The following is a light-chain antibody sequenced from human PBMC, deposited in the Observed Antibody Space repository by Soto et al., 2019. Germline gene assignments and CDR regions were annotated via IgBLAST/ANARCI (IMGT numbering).Light chain of an antibody. CDR3: QQRHNWPIT. CDR1: ETIIGL. Sequence: EIVLTQSPATLSLSPGERATLSCRASETIIGLLAWYQQRPGQPPRLLIYDTSNRATGIPARFSGSGSGTDFTLTISGLEPADLGVYYCQQRHNWPITFGQGTRLEIK. CDR2: DTS. V-gene: IGKV3-11*01. J-gene: IGKJ5*01.